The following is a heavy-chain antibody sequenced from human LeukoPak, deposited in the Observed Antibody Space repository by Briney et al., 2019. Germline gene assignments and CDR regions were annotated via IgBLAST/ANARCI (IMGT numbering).Heavy chain of an antibody. D-gene: IGHD4-17*01. Sequence: ASVKVSCKASGGTFSSYAISWVRQAPGQGLEWMGGIIPIFGTANYAQKFQGRVTITADESTSTAYMELSSLRSEDTAVYYCARVLPDGDCFDYWGPGTLVTVSS. CDR1: GGTFSSYA. J-gene: IGHJ4*02. V-gene: IGHV1-69*13. CDR2: IIPIFGTA. CDR3: ARVLPDGDCFDY.